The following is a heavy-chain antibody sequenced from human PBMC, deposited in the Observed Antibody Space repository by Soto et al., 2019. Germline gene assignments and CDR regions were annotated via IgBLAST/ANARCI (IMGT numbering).Heavy chain of an antibody. J-gene: IGHJ3*02. D-gene: IGHD5-12*01. CDR2: VFYSGST. CDR1: GGSISSFY. Sequence: SETLSLTCTVSGGSISSFYWSWIRQPPGKGLEWIGNVFYSGSTIYNPSLKSRVTISVDTSKNQFSLKLSSVTAADTAVYYCAKGSGYDYEGAFDIWGQGTMVTVS. V-gene: IGHV4-59*01. CDR3: AKGSGYDYEGAFDI.